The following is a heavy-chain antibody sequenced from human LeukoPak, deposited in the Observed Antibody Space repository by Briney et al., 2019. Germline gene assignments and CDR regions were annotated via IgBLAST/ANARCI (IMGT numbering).Heavy chain of an antibody. CDR3: ARGTPEYCSGGSCYYPPSFYYYMDV. Sequence: SETLSLTCAVYGGSFSGYYWSWIRQPPGKGLEWIGEINQSGSTNYNPSLKSRVTISVDTSKNQFSLKLSSVTAADTAVYYCARGTPEYCSGGSCYYPPSFYYYMDVWGKGTTVTVSS. CDR2: INQSGST. V-gene: IGHV4-34*01. J-gene: IGHJ6*03. CDR1: GGSFSGYY. D-gene: IGHD2-15*01.